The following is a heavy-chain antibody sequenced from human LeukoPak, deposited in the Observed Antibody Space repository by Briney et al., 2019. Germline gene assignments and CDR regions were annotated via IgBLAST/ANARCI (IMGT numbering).Heavy chain of an antibody. Sequence: GRSLRLSCAASGFTFSSYGMHWVRQAPGKGLEWVAVISYDGSNKYYADSVKGRFTISRDNSKNTLYLQMNSLRAENTAVYYCAKEEYYYGSGSYPSYYYYYYIDVWGKGTTVTVSS. CDR2: ISYDGSNK. D-gene: IGHD3-10*01. V-gene: IGHV3-30*18. CDR3: AKEEYYYGSGSYPSYYYYYYIDV. CDR1: GFTFSSYG. J-gene: IGHJ6*03.